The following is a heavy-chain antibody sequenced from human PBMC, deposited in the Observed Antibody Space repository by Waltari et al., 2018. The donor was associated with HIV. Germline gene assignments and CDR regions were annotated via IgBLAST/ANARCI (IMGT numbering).Heavy chain of an antibody. J-gene: IGHJ4*02. D-gene: IGHD1-1*01. CDR3: ARGSIQFDA. CDR1: GGLFNEPY. Sequence: QVRLRQWGAGLLEPSETLSLTCAAHGGLFNEPYWNWVRQSPGGGLEWIGEINHASSSNYNPSLKSRVTMSVDASKKQFSLRLTSVTAADTAVYYCARGSIQFDAWGQGTLVTVSS. CDR2: INHASSS. V-gene: IGHV4-34*01.